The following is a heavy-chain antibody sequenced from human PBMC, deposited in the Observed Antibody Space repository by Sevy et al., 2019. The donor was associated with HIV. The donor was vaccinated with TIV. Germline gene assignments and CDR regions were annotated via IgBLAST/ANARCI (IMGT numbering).Heavy chain of an antibody. V-gene: IGHV3-21*01. CDR2: IGISSSYI. Sequence: GGSLRLSCAASGFTFITYTMNWVRQAPGKGLEWVSSIGISSSYIYYADSLKGRFTISRDNAKNSLYLQMNSLRAEDMAVYYCARANLDSSGSYDAFDIWGQGTMVTVSS. J-gene: IGHJ3*02. D-gene: IGHD3-22*01. CDR3: ARANLDSSGSYDAFDI. CDR1: GFTFITYT.